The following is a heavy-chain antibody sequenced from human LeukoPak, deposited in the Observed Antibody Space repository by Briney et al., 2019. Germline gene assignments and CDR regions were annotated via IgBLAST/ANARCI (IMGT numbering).Heavy chain of an antibody. CDR3: AKGNRVRGVITWFDP. CDR1: GFTFSSYA. CDR2: ISGSGGST. D-gene: IGHD3-10*01. V-gene: IGHV3-23*01. J-gene: IGHJ5*02. Sequence: GGFLRLSCAASGFTFSSYAMSWVRQAPGKGLEWVSAISGSGGSTYYADSVKGRFTISRDNSKNTLYLQMNSLRAEDTAVYYCAKGNRVRGVITWFDPWGQGTLVTVSS.